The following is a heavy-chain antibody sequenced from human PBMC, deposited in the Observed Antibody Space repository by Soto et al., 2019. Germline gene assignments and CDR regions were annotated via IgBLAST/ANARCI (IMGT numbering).Heavy chain of an antibody. CDR1: GGSFSGYY. J-gene: IGHJ6*02. Sequence: SETLSLTCAVYGGSFSGYYWSWIRQPPGKGLEWIGEINHSGSTNYNPSLKSRVTISVDTSKNQFSLNLNSVTAADTALYYCARQGFGELHGLVDVWGQGTTVTVSS. D-gene: IGHD3-10*01. CDR3: ARQGFGELHGLVDV. CDR2: INHSGST. V-gene: IGHV4-34*01.